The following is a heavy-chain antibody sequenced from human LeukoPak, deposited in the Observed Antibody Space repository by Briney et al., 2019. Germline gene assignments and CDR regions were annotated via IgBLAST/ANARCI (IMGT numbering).Heavy chain of an antibody. D-gene: IGHD1-26*01. Sequence: SETLSLTCTVSGGSISPYYWSWIRQLPGKGLEWIGYVYDSGSTNYNPSLKSRVTISVDTSKNQFSLNLSSVTAADTAVYYCARHGGGGESYPRVFDYWGRGTLATVSS. CDR2: VYDSGST. J-gene: IGHJ4*02. V-gene: IGHV4-59*08. CDR3: ARHGGGGESYPRVFDY. CDR1: GGSISPYY.